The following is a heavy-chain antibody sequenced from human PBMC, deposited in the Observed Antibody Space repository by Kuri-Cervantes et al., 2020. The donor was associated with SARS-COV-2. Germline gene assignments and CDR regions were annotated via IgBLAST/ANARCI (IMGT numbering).Heavy chain of an antibody. CDR2: LDTSGST. Sequence: SETLSLTCDVSGVSVSGGTYYWSWIRQPAGKGLEWIGHLDTSGSTTYNPSLKGRVTISIDTSKNQVSLKLSSVTAADTAVYYCARGRTVTTFYGIRKWFDPWGQGTLVTVSS. CDR3: ARGRTVTTFYGIRKWFDP. D-gene: IGHD4-11*01. V-gene: IGHV4-61*09. CDR1: GVSVSGGTYY. J-gene: IGHJ5*02.